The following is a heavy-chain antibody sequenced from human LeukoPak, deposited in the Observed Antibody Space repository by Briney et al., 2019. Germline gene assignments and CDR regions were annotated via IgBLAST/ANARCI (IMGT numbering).Heavy chain of an antibody. CDR2: ISWNSGSI. Sequence: GGSLRLSCAASGFTFDDYAMHWVRQAPGKGLEWVSGISWNSGSIGYADSVKGRFTISRDNSKNTLYLQMNSLRAEDTAVYYCARASGYYYEPLIDPWGQGTLVTVSS. V-gene: IGHV3-9*01. CDR3: ARASGYYYEPLIDP. D-gene: IGHD3-22*01. J-gene: IGHJ5*02. CDR1: GFTFDDYA.